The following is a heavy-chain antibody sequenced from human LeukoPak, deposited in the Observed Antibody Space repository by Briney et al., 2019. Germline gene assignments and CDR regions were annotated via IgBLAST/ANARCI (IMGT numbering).Heavy chain of an antibody. CDR2: ISSSGSTI. J-gene: IGHJ4*02. D-gene: IGHD5-18*01. CDR1: GFTFCDYY. Sequence: GGSLRLSCAASGFTFCDYYMSWLRQAPGKGLEWVSYISSSGSTIYYADSVKARFTISRDNAKNTLYLQTNSLSAEYTAVYYCQGYIYGFQSPGYWGQGTLVTVSS. V-gene: IGHV3-11*01. CDR3: QGYIYGFQSPGY.